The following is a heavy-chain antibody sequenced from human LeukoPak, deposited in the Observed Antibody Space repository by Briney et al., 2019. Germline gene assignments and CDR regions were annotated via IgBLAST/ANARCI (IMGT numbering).Heavy chain of an antibody. CDR1: GYTFTSYY. J-gene: IGHJ3*02. V-gene: IGHV1-2*02. Sequence: GASVKVSCKASGYTFTSYYMHWVRQAPGQGLEWMGWINPNSGGTNYAQKFQGRVTMTRDTSISTAYMELSRLRSDDTAVYYCARDRKGDYYDSSGQAFDIWGQGTMVTVSS. CDR2: INPNSGGT. D-gene: IGHD3-22*01. CDR3: ARDRKGDYYDSSGQAFDI.